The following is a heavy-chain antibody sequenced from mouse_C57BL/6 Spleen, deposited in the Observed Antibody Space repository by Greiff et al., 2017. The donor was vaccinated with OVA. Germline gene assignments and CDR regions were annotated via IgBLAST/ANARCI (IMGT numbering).Heavy chain of an antibody. CDR1: GYTFTSYW. Sequence: QVQLKQPGAELVKPGASVKMSCKASGYTFTSYWITWVKQRPGQGLEWIGDIYPGSGSTNYNEKFKSKATLTVDTSSSTAYMQLSSLTSEDSAVYYCAREGEIYYYGSSYVAMDYWGQGTSVTVSS. CDR3: AREGEIYYYGSSYVAMDY. D-gene: IGHD1-1*01. V-gene: IGHV1-55*01. CDR2: IYPGSGST. J-gene: IGHJ4*01.